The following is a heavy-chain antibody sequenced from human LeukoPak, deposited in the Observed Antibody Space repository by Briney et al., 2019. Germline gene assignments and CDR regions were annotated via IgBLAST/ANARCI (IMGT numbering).Heavy chain of an antibody. J-gene: IGHJ6*03. CDR2: IHYSGST. V-gene: IGHV4-39*07. CDR3: ARGGRFLEWFYYYYYVDV. Sequence: PSETLSLTCTVSGGSISSSSYYWGWIRQPPGKGLEWIGSIHYSGSTYYNPSLKSRVTISVDTSKNQFSLKLSSVTAADTAVYYCARGGRFLEWFYYYYYVDVWGKGTTVTVSS. D-gene: IGHD3-3*01. CDR1: GGSISSSSYY.